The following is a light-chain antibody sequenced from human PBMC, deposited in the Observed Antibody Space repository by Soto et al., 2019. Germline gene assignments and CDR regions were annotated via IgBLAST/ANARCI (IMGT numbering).Light chain of an antibody. CDR2: DAS. V-gene: IGLV2-14*01. Sequence: QSALTQPASVSGSPGQSITISCTGTSSDLGDYNYVSWYQQYPGKAPKLMIYDASNRPSGVSNRFSGSKSGNTASLTISGLQAYEEADYYCSSNITTSTAYVLGTGTKLPVL. J-gene: IGLJ1*01. CDR3: SSNITTSTAYV. CDR1: SSDLGDYNY.